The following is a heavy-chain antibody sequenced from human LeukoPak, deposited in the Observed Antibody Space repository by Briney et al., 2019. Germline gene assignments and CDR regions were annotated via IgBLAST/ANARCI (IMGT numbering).Heavy chain of an antibody. J-gene: IGHJ3*02. CDR2: ISSSSSGI. CDR1: GFTFSNYN. D-gene: IGHD1-14*01. CDR3: ARIHITDDAFDI. V-gene: IGHV3-48*04. Sequence: GGSLRLSCAASGFTFSNYNMNWVRQAPGKGREWVSYISSSSSGIYYADSVKGRFTISRDNAENSLYFQMNSLRAEDTAVYYCARIHITDDAFDIWGQGTRVTVSS.